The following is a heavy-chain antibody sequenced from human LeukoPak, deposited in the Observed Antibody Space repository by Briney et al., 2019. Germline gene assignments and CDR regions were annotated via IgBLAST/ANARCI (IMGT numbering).Heavy chain of an antibody. V-gene: IGHV1-69*06. CDR2: VIPIFGTA. Sequence: SVNLSCKSSGDTFTSNANSWGRHRQGQGIELKGGVIPIFGTANYANQFHGRVAITSDKSTSTAYMGLSSLRSEDPAVYYFAIDQIGYNWKGGYYFDYWGQGTLVTVSS. J-gene: IGHJ4*02. D-gene: IGHD1-1*01. CDR3: AIDQIGYNWKGGYYFDY. CDR1: GDTFTSNA.